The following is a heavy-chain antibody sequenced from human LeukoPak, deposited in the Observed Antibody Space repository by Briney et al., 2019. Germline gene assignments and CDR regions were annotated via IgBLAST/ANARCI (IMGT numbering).Heavy chain of an antibody. Sequence: ASVKVSCKASGGTFSSYAISWVRQAPGQGLEWMGGIIPIFGTANYAQKFQGRVTITADESTSTAYMELSSPRSEDTAVYYCASQNYDSSGYYDFSNWFDPWGQGTLVTVSS. J-gene: IGHJ5*02. CDR2: IIPIFGTA. CDR3: ASQNYDSSGYYDFSNWFDP. V-gene: IGHV1-69*13. CDR1: GGTFSSYA. D-gene: IGHD3-22*01.